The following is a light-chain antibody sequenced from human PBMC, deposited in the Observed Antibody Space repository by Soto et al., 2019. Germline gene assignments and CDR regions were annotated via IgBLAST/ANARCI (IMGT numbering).Light chain of an antibody. Sequence: DIQMTQSPSSLSASVGDRVTITCRASQSISSYLNWYQQKPGKAPKLLIYAASSLQSGVPSRFSGSVSGTDFTHTISIQQPEDFATYYCQQSYSTPNFGQGTRLEIK. CDR3: QQSYSTPN. CDR1: QSISSY. J-gene: IGKJ5*01. CDR2: AAS. V-gene: IGKV1-39*01.